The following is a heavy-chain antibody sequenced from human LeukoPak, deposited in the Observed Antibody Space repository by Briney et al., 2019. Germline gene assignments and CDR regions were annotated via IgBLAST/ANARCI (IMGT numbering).Heavy chain of an antibody. V-gene: IGHV1-69*01. D-gene: IGHD6-6*01. CDR2: IIPIFGTA. Sequence: SVKASCKASGGTLSSYAISWVRQAPGQGLEWMGGIIPIFGTANYAQKFQGRVTITADESTSTAYMELSSLRSEDTAVYYCARAQQGSTEDSSSSGFYYWGQGTLVTVSS. CDR1: GGTLSSYA. J-gene: IGHJ4*02. CDR3: ARAQQGSTEDSSSSGFYY.